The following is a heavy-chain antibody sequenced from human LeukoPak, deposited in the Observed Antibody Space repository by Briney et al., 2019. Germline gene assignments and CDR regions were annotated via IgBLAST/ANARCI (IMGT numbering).Heavy chain of an antibody. D-gene: IGHD6-19*01. CDR2: ISYDGSNK. CDR3: ARDGSSGWYVDY. CDR1: GFTFSSYA. Sequence: GRSLRLSCAASGFTFSSYAMHWVRQAPGKGLEWVAVISYDGSNKYYADSVKGRFTISRDNSKNTLYLQMNSLRAEDTAVYYCARDGSSGWYVDYWGQGTLVTVSS. V-gene: IGHV3-30*04. J-gene: IGHJ4*02.